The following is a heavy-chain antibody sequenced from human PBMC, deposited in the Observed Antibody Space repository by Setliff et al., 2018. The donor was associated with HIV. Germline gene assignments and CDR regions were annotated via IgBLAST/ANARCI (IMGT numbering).Heavy chain of an antibody. CDR2: ITSSSSAI. D-gene: IGHD3-3*01. J-gene: IGHJ5*02. V-gene: IGHV3-48*01. CDR3: ARDAYYDFWSGYSVNWFDP. Sequence: GGSLRLSCAASGFTFSSYSMNWVRQAPGKGLEWVSYITSSSSAIYYADSVKGRFTISRDNAKNSLYLQMNSLRAEDTAVYYCARDAYYDFWSGYSVNWFDPWGQGTLVTVSS. CDR1: GFTFSSYS.